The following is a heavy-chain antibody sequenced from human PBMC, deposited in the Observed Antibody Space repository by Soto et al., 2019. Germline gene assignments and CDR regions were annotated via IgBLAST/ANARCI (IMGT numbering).Heavy chain of an antibody. V-gene: IGHV3-64*07. CDR1: GFTCSSYT. Sequence: EVQLVESGGGWVQPGGSLRLSCTASGFTCSSYTMHLVRQAPGKGLEYLSAISGNGDSTYDADSVKGRFTISRDNSKNTLYLQMGSLRADDPAVYYCATKEGFDYWGQGTLVTVSS. CDR3: ATKEGFDY. CDR2: ISGNGDST. J-gene: IGHJ4*02.